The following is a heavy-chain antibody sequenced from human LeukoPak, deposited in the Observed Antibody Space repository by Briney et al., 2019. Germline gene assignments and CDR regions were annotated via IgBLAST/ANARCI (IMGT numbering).Heavy chain of an antibody. CDR3: TRDSGTTLPWFDP. J-gene: IGHJ5*02. V-gene: IGHV3-49*03. CDR2: IRSKAYGGTT. Sequence: GGSLRLSCAASGFTFSSYWMSWFRQAPGKGLEWVGFIRSKAYGGTTEYAASVKGRFTISRDDSKSIAYLQMNSLKTEDIAVYYCTRDSGTTLPWFDPWGQGTLVTVSS. D-gene: IGHD1-7*01. CDR1: GFTFSSYW.